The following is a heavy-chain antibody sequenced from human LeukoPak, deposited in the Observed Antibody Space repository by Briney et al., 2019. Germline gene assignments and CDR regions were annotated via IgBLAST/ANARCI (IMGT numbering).Heavy chain of an antibody. V-gene: IGHV1-46*01. CDR1: GYTFTSYY. Sequence: GPSVKVSCKASGYTFTSYYMHWVRQAPPQGLEWMGIINPSGGSTSYAQKLQGRVTLTRDTSTSTVYMELNSLRSEDTAVYYCARDDSGFAGYWGQGTLVTVSS. CDR3: ARDDSGFAGY. D-gene: IGHD6-19*01. CDR2: INPSGGST. J-gene: IGHJ4*02.